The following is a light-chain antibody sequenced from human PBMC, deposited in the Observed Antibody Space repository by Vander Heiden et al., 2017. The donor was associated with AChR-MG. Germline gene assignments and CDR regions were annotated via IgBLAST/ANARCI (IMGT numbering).Light chain of an antibody. CDR1: QSILHRSNSHNY. CDR3: QQYYRTPFT. J-gene: IGKJ4*01. CDR2: WAS. V-gene: IGKV4-1*01. Sequence: DIVMTQSPDSLAVSLGNRATINCKSSQSILHRSNSHNYLAWYQQRPGQPPRLLIYWASSRESGVPDRFTGSASGTEFTLTIDTLQAEDVAVYFCQQYYRTPFTFGGGTRVEIK.